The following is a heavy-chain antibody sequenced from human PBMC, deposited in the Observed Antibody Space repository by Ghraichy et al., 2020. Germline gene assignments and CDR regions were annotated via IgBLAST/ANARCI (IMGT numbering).Heavy chain of an antibody. D-gene: IGHD5-12*01. V-gene: IGHV3-53*01. Sequence: GGSLRLSCAASDFTVSGSYMTWVRQAPGKGLEWVSAIYGGGNTYYADSVKDRFTISRDNSKNTLSLQMNSLRAEDTAVYYCARVGVTTKNYYYYMDVWGKGTTVTVSS. CDR3: ARVGVTTKNYYYYMDV. CDR1: DFTVSGSY. CDR2: IYGGGNT. J-gene: IGHJ6*03.